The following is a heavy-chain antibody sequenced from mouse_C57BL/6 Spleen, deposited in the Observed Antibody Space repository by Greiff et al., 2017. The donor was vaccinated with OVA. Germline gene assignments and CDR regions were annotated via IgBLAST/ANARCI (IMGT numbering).Heavy chain of an antibody. V-gene: IGHV1-59*01. J-gene: IGHJ2*01. CDR2: IDPSDSYT. CDR1: GYTFTSYW. CDR3: ARTPGYFDY. Sequence: QVHVKQSGAELVRPGTSVKLSCKASGYTFTSYWMHWVKQRPGQGLEWIGVIDPSDSYTNYNQKFKGKATLTVDTSSSTAYMQLSSLTSEDSAVYYCARTPGYFDYWGQGTTLTVSS.